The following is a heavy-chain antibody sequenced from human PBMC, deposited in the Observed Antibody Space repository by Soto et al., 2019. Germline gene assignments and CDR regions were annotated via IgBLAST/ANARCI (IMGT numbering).Heavy chain of an antibody. D-gene: IGHD1-26*01. V-gene: IGHV3-48*04. J-gene: IGHJ4*02. CDR1: GFTFSSYS. CDR3: ARVRREWELLFDDY. CDR2: ISSSSSTI. Sequence: GGSLRLSCAASGFTFSSYSMNWVRQAPGKGLEWVSYISSSSSTIYYADSVKGRFTISRDNAKNSLYLQMNSLRAEDTAVYYCARVRREWELLFDDYWGQGTLVTVS.